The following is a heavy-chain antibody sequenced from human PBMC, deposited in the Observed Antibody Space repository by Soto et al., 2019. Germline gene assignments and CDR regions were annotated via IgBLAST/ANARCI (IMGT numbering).Heavy chain of an antibody. CDR2: IIPIFGTA. CDR1: GGTFSSYA. J-gene: IGHJ4*02. Sequence: QVQLVQSGAEVKKPGSSVKVSCKASGGTFSSYAISWVRQAPGQGLEWMGGIIPIFGTANYAQKFKGRVTIIADKATSTAYMELRRLISGDTAVYYCARGGQMATIGGPFDDWGQGTLVTVSS. CDR3: ARGGQMATIGGPFDD. D-gene: IGHD5-12*01. V-gene: IGHV1-69*06.